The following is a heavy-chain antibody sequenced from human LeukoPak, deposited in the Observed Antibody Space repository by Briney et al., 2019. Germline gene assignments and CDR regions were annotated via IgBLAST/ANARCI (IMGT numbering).Heavy chain of an antibody. J-gene: IGHJ5*02. D-gene: IGHD3-10*01. CDR3: ARAHLYYYGSGSYYHQP. V-gene: IGHV4-39*07. CDR1: GGSISSSIYY. Sequence: SETLSLTCTVSGGSISSSIYYWGWIRQPPGKGLEWIGTIYYSGSTYYNPSLKSRVTISVDTSKNQFSLKLSSVTAADTAVYYCARAHLYYYGSGSYYHQPWGQGTLVTVSS. CDR2: IYYSGST.